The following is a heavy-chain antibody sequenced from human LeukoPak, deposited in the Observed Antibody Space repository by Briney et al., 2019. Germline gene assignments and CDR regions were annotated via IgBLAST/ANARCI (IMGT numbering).Heavy chain of an antibody. J-gene: IGHJ5*02. CDR3: ASQGPAAMPHNWFDP. CDR1: GGTFISYA. Sequence: SVKVSCKASGGTFISYAISWVRQALGQGLEWMGGIIPIFGTANYAQKFQGRVTITADESTSTAYMELSSLRSEDTAVYYCASQGPAAMPHNWFDPWGQGTQVTVSS. V-gene: IGHV1-69*13. CDR2: IIPIFGTA. D-gene: IGHD2-2*01.